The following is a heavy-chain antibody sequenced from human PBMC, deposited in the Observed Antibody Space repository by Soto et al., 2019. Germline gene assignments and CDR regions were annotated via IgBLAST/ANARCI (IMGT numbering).Heavy chain of an antibody. D-gene: IGHD6-6*01. Sequence: GGSLRLSCAASGFTFSSYGMHWVRQAPGKGLEWVAVIWYDGSNKYYADSVKGRFTISRDNSKNTLYLQMNSLRAEDRAVYYCATDGIAARRFDYWGQAALPTVYS. CDR2: IWYDGSNK. CDR1: GFTFSSYG. V-gene: IGHV3-33*01. CDR3: ATDGIAARRFDY. J-gene: IGHJ4*02.